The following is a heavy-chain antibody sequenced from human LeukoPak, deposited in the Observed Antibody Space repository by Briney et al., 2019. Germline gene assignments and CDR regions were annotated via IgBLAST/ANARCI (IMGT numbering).Heavy chain of an antibody. J-gene: IGHJ4*02. V-gene: IGHV3-23*01. CDR1: GFTFSNYA. D-gene: IGHD6-13*01. Sequence: GRSLRLSCAASGFTFSNYAMSWVRQAPGKGLEWVSAISGSGGDTFYTDSVKGRFTISRDNSKNTLYLQMKGLRAEDTAVYYCAKAAGYSSSWYPNHYFDYWGQGTLVTVSS. CDR2: ISGSGGDT. CDR3: AKAAGYSSSWYPNHYFDY.